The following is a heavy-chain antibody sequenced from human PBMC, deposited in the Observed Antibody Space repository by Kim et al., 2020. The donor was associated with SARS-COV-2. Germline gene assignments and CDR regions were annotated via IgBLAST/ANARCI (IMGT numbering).Heavy chain of an antibody. V-gene: IGHV4-59*08. CDR3: ARRDSSGWCYS. Sequence: SETLSLTCTVSGGSIRSFHWSWIRQPPGKGLEWIGYVYYSGSTNYNPSLKSRVSISLDTTKSQFSLRLTSVTAADTAVYYCARRDSSGWCYSWGQGTLVT. CDR1: GGSIRSFH. D-gene: IGHD6-19*01. J-gene: IGHJ4*02. CDR2: VYYSGST.